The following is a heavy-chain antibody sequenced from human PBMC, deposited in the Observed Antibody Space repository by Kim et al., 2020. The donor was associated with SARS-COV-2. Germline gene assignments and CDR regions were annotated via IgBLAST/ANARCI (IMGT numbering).Heavy chain of an antibody. J-gene: IGHJ6*02. V-gene: IGHV4-4*02. CDR3: ASRPGGHYYYYYGMDV. Sequence: SETLSLTCAVSGGSISSSNWWSWVRQPPGKGLEWIGEIYHSGSTNYNPSLKSRVTISVDKSKNQFSLKLSSVTAADTAVYYCASRPGGHYYYYYGMDVWGQGTTVTVSS. CDR2: IYHSGST. D-gene: IGHD3-10*01. CDR1: GGSISSSNW.